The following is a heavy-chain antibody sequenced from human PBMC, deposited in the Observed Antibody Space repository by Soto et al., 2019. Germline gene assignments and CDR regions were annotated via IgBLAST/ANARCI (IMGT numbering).Heavy chain of an antibody. D-gene: IGHD6-13*01. CDR3: GAGYSSSWPYYYSVRNV. J-gene: IGHJ6*04. Sequence: SVKVSCKASGFTFTSSAVQWVRQARGQRLEWIGWIVVGSGNTNYAQKFQERVTITRDMSTSTAYMELSSLRSEDTAVYYSGAGYSSSWPYYYSVRNVWGKGPRSPSPQ. V-gene: IGHV1-58*01. CDR2: IVVGSGNT. CDR1: GFTFTSSA.